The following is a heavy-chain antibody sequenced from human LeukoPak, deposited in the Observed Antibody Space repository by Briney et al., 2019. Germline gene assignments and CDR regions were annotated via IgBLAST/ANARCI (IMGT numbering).Heavy chain of an antibody. V-gene: IGHV3-30*14. CDR1: GFTFSSYA. D-gene: IGHD2-21*01. CDR2: ISYDGSNK. Sequence: GRSLRLSCAASGFTFSSYAMHWVRQAPGKGLEWVAVISYDGSNKYYADSVRGRFTISRDISKNTLYLQMNSLRAEDTAVYYCARVNGDGAEYFQHWGQGTLVTVSS. CDR3: ARVNGDGAEYFQH. J-gene: IGHJ1*01.